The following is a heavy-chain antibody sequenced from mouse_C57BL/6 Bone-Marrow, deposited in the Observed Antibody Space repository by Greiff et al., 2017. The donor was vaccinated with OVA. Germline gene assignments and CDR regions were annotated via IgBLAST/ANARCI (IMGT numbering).Heavy chain of an antibody. D-gene: IGHD4-1*01. J-gene: IGHJ2*01. V-gene: IGHV1-42*01. Sequence: EVQLQQSGPELVKPGASVKISCKASGYSFTGYYMNWVKQSPEKSLEWIGEIIPSTGGTTYNQKFKAKATLTVDKSSSTAYMQLKSLTSEDSAVYYCARRRTGTCYFDYWGQGTTLTVSS. CDR1: GYSFTGYY. CDR2: IIPSTGGT. CDR3: ARRRTGTCYFDY.